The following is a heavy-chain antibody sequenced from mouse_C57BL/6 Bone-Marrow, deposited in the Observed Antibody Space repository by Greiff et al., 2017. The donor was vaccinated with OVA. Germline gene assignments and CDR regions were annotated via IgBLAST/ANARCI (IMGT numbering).Heavy chain of an antibody. CDR1: GYAFSSSW. Sequence: VKLMESGPELVKPGASVKISCKASGYAFSSSWMNWVKQRPGKGIEWIGRIYPGDGDTNYNGKFKGKATLTADKSSSTAYMQLSSLTSEDSAVYFCASFDGYYWYFDVWGTGTTVTVSS. V-gene: IGHV1-82*01. D-gene: IGHD2-3*01. CDR2: IYPGDGDT. CDR3: ASFDGYYWYFDV. J-gene: IGHJ1*03.